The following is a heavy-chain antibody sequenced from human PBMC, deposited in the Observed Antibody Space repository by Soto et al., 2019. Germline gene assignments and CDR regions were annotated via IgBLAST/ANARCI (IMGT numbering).Heavy chain of an antibody. J-gene: IGHJ2*01. CDR2: ISAYNGNT. V-gene: IGHV1-18*01. Sequence: QVQLVQSGAEVKKPGASVKVSCKASGYTFTSYGISWVRQAPGQGLEWMGWISAYNGNTNYAQKLQGRVTMTTDTSTSTAYMELRSLRSDDTAVYNCALVPGGGVDSGYFDLWGRGTLVTVSS. D-gene: IGHD2-8*02. CDR3: ALVPGGGVDSGYFDL. CDR1: GYTFTSYG.